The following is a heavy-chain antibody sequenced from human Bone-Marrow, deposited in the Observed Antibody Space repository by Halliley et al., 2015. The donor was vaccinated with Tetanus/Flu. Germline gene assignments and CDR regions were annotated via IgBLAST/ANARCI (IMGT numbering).Heavy chain of an antibody. D-gene: IGHD1-1*01. Sequence: LEWIGYIYYRGSTSYNPTLKSRVTMSVDTSKNQFSLKLFSGPIADTVLFFCARGGYTWNSGLDVWGQGTTVTVFS. CDR3: ARGGYTWNSGLDV. CDR2: IYYRGST. J-gene: IGHJ6*02. V-gene: IGHV4-59*09.